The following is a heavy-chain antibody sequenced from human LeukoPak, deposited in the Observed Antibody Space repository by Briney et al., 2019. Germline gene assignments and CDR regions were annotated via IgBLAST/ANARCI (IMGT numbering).Heavy chain of an antibody. D-gene: IGHD4-17*01. V-gene: IGHV3-23*01. Sequence: GGSLRLSCAASGFTFSSYAMGWVRQAPGKGLEWVSAVSGSGGSAYYADSVKGRFTISRDNSKNTLYLQMNSLRAEDTAVYYCAKDDYGDFDYWGQGTLVTVSS. CDR3: AKDDYGDFDY. CDR2: VSGSGGSA. CDR1: GFTFSSYA. J-gene: IGHJ4*02.